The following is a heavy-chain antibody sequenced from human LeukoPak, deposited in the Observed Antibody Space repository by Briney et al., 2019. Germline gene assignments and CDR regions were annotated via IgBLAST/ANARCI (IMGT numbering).Heavy chain of an antibody. D-gene: IGHD3-10*01. V-gene: IGHV4-38-2*02. CDR1: GYSISSGYY. CDR2: IYHSGST. J-gene: IGHJ5*02. CDR3: ARVKRMYYYGSGSPHWFDP. Sequence: RASETLSLTCTVSGYSISSGYYWGWIRQPPGKGLEWIGSIYHSGSTYYNPSLKSRVTISVDTSKNQFSLKLSSVTAADTAVYYCARVKRMYYYGSGSPHWFDPWGQGTLVTVSS.